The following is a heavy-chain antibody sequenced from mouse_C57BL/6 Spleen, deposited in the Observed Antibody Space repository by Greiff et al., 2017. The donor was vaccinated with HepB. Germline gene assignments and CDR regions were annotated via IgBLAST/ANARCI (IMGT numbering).Heavy chain of an antibody. V-gene: IGHV1-69*01. CDR1: GYTFTSYW. Sequence: VQLQQSGAELVMPGASVKLSCKASGYTFTSYWMHWVTQRPGQGLEWIGEIDPSDSYTNYNQKFKGKSTLTVDKSSSTAYMQLSSLTSVDSAVYYGAKVYDDDVLLCAYWGQGTLVTVAA. CDR3: AKVYDDDVLLCAY. D-gene: IGHD2-4*01. J-gene: IGHJ3*01. CDR2: IDPSDSYT.